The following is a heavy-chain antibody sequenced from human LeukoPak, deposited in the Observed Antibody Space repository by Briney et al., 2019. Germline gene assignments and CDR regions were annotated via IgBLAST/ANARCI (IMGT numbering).Heavy chain of an antibody. J-gene: IGHJ4*02. D-gene: IGHD3-10*01. CDR2: IYYSGST. CDR1: GGSISSYY. Sequence: SETLSLTCTVSGGSISSYYWSWIRQPPGKGLEWIGYIYYSGSTNYNPSLKSRVTISVDTSKNQFSLKLSSVTAADTAVYYCARRGGSGSYWAFDYWGQGTLVTVSS. CDR3: ARRGGSGSYWAFDY. V-gene: IGHV4-59*01.